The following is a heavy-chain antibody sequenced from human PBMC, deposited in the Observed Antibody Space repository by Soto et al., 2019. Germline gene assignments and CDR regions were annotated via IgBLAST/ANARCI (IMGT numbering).Heavy chain of an antibody. CDR3: ARVLPWQVAPPSYYYGMDV. Sequence: QVKLVQSGAEVKKPGASVKVSCKASGYTFTSYDVNWVRQATGQGLEWMGWMNPNSGNTGYAQKFQGRVTMTKNTSISTAYMELSSLRADDTAVYYCARVLPWQVAPPSYYYGMDVWGQGTTVTVSS. J-gene: IGHJ6*02. CDR1: GYTFTSYD. D-gene: IGHD6-19*01. V-gene: IGHV1-8*01. CDR2: MNPNSGNT.